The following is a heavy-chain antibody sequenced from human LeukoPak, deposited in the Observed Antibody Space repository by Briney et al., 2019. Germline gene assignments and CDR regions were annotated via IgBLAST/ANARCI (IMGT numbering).Heavy chain of an antibody. CDR2: INPSGGST. D-gene: IGHD5-12*01. V-gene: IGHV1-46*01. J-gene: IGHJ4*02. CDR1: GYTFTSYY. Sequence: ASVKVSCKASGYTFTSYYMHWVRQAPGQGLEWMGIINPSGGSTSYAQKFQGRVTITRDTSTGTVYMELSSLRSEDTAVYYCARAGYSGYEPGSFDYWGQGTLVTVSS. CDR3: ARAGYSGYEPGSFDY.